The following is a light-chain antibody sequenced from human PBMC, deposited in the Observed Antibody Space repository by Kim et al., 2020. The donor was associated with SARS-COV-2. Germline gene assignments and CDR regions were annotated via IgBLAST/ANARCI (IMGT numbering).Light chain of an antibody. CDR1: QDISSW. V-gene: IGKV1D-12*01. CDR3: QQSNSFPLT. Sequence: ASVGDRVTITCRASQDISSWLAWYQLEPGTAPKLLIYAASNLQSGVPSRFSGSGSGTDFTLTISSLQPEDFATYFCQQSNSFPLTFGGGTKVDIK. J-gene: IGKJ4*01. CDR2: AAS.